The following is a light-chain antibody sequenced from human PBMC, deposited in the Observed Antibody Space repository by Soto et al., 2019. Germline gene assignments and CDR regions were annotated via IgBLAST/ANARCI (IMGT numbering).Light chain of an antibody. J-gene: IGKJ2*01. CDR3: HRYNSYSPT. CDR2: DAS. V-gene: IGKV1-5*01. CDR1: QSVSSW. Sequence: DIQMTQSPSTRSASVGDRVTVTCRASQSVSSWLAWHQQRPGKAPKLLIYDASSLESGVPSRFSGSGCGTEFTLTISSLQPDDFATYYCHRYNSYSPTFGQGTKLEIK.